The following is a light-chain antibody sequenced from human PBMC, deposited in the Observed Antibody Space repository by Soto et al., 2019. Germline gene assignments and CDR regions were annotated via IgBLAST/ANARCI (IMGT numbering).Light chain of an antibody. J-gene: IGKJ2*01. CDR1: QSVLYSSNNKNY. CDR2: WAS. V-gene: IGKV4-1*01. Sequence: DIVMTQSPDSLAVSLGERATINCKSSQSVLYSSNNKNYLAWYQQRPGQPPKLLIYWASTRGSGVPDRFSGSGSGTDFTLTITSLQAEDVAVYYCQQYESTPPTFGQGTKLELK. CDR3: QQYESTPPT.